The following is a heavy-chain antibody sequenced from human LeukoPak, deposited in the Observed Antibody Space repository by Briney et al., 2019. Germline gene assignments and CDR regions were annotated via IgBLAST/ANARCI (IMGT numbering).Heavy chain of an antibody. Sequence: PGGSLRLSCTASGFTFGDYAMHWVRQAPGKGLEWVAVISYDGSNKYYADSVKGRFTISRDNSKNTLYLQMNSLRAEDTAVYYCARDILSGHSSSWPGVFDYWGQGTLVTVSS. CDR1: GFTFGDYA. CDR2: ISYDGSNK. CDR3: ARDILSGHSSSWPGVFDY. D-gene: IGHD6-13*01. J-gene: IGHJ4*02. V-gene: IGHV3-30*04.